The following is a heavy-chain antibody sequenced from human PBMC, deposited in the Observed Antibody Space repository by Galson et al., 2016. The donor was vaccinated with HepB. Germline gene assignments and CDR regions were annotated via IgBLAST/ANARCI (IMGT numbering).Heavy chain of an antibody. J-gene: IGHJ6*02. CDR2: IIPIFGTA. V-gene: IGHV1-69*13. D-gene: IGHD3-3*02. CDR3: AKGAHFWSGTGAAYYYHYAMDV. CDR1: GGTFNSYA. Sequence: SVKVSCKASGGTFNSYAITWVRQAPGQGLEWMGGIIPIFGTANYAQKFLGRVTIIADESTSTAYMELSSLRSEDTAIYYCAKGAHFWSGTGAAYYYHYAMDVWGQGTTVTVSS.